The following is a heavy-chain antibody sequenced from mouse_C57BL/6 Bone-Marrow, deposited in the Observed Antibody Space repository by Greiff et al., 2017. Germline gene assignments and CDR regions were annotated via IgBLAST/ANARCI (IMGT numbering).Heavy chain of an antibody. CDR3: ARRMSGNYGFAY. CDR1: GYTFTSYG. J-gene: IGHJ3*01. Sequence: QVQLQQSGAELARPGASVKLSCKASGYTFTSYGIRWVKQRTGQGLEWIGEIYPRSGNTYYNEKFKGKATLTADKSSSTAYMELRSLTSEDSSVYFCARRMSGNYGFAYWGQGTLVTVSA. V-gene: IGHV1-81*01. CDR2: IYPRSGNT. D-gene: IGHD2-1*01.